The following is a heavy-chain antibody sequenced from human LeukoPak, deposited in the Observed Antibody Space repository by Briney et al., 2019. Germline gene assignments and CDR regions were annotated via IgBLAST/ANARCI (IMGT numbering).Heavy chain of an antibody. D-gene: IGHD3-10*01. J-gene: IGHJ4*02. CDR1: GFTFDDYA. V-gene: IGHV3-9*01. CDR3: AKGLRFGPAY. CDR2: ISWNRGSI. Sequence: GGSLRLSCAASGFTFDDYAMHWVRQAPGKGLEWVSGISWNRGSIGYADSVKGRFTISRDNAKNSLYLQMNSLRAEDTALYYCAKGLRFGPAYWGQGTLVTVSS.